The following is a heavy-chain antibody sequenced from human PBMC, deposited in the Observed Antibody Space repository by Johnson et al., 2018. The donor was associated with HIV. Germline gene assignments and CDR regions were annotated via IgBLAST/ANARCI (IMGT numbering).Heavy chain of an antibody. CDR3: ARACRDGYTCDAFDI. D-gene: IGHD5-24*01. Sequence: VQLVESGGGWVQPGGSLRLSCAVSGFTFSRYWMSWVRQVPGKGLKWVANINQNGSEKYYGDSVKGRLTISRDNSKNMLYLQMNSLRAEDTAVYYCARACRDGYTCDAFDIWGLGTMVTVSS. V-gene: IGHV3-7*01. J-gene: IGHJ3*02. CDR2: INQNGSEK. CDR1: GFTFSRYW.